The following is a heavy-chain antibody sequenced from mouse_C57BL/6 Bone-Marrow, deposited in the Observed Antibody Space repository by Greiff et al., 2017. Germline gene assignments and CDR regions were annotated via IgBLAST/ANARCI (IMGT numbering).Heavy chain of an antibody. CDR3: ARGGDYGGYYFDY. D-gene: IGHD2-4*01. J-gene: IGHJ2*01. V-gene: IGHV1-47*01. CDR1: GYTFTTYP. CDR2: FHPYNDDT. Sequence: SGAELVKPGASVTMSCKASGYTFTTYPIEWMKQNHGKSLEWIGNFHPYNDDTKYNEKFKGKATLTVEKSSSTVYLELSRLTSDDSTVYYCARGGDYGGYYFDYWGQGTTLTVSS.